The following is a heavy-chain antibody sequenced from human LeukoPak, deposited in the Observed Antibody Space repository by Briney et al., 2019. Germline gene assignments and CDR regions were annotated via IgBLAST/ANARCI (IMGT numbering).Heavy chain of an antibody. V-gene: IGHV4-59*01. J-gene: IGHJ4*02. CDR2: IYYSGST. CDR3: ARVEWAAAGPYYFDY. Sequence: SETLSLTCTVSGGSISSYYWSWIRQPPGKGLEWIGYIYYSGSTNYNPSLKSRVTISVDTSKNQFSLKLSSVTAADTAVYYCARVEWAAAGPYYFDYWGQGTLVTVSS. D-gene: IGHD6-13*01. CDR1: GGSISSYY.